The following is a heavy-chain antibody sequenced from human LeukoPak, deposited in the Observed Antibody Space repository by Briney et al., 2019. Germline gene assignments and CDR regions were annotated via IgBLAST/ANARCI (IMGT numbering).Heavy chain of an antibody. J-gene: IGHJ3*01. CDR3: ARGVYYDSSGYSKGAFDL. D-gene: IGHD3-22*01. Sequence: SESLSLTCTVSGGSISRYYWSWIRQPPGKGLEWVGYIYYSGSVNYNLSLKSRVTISVDPTNNQLSLKLSSVTAAATAVYYCARGVYYDSSGYSKGAFDLWGQGTMVTVSS. CDR2: IYYSGSV. CDR1: GGSISRYY. V-gene: IGHV4-59*01.